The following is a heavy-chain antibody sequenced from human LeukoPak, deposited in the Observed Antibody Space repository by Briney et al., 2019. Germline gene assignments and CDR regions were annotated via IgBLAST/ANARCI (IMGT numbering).Heavy chain of an antibody. Sequence: PGGSLRLSCAASGFTFINYWMGWVRQAQGKGREWVANTKPDGSAEYYADSVRGRFTTSRDNANNFLYLQMNRLRAEDTAVYYCARDGGLNTNFGYWGQGTLVTVSS. CDR1: GFTFINYW. V-gene: IGHV3-7*01. D-gene: IGHD2-15*01. CDR2: TKPDGSAE. J-gene: IGHJ4*02. CDR3: ARDGGLNTNFGY.